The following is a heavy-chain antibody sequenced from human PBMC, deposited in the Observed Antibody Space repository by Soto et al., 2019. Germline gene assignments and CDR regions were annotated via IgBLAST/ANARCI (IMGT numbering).Heavy chain of an antibody. J-gene: IGHJ6*02. D-gene: IGHD2-2*01. CDR2: INHSGST. CDR3: ARGLRLVVPAAIPGYYYYCGMDV. CDR1: GGSFSGYY. Sequence: KTSETLSLTCAVYGGSFSGYYWSWIRQPPGKGLEWIGEINHSGSTNYNPSLKSRVTISVDTSKNQFSLKLSSVTAADTAVYYCARGLRLVVPAAIPGYYYYCGMDVWGQGTTVTVSS. V-gene: IGHV4-34*01.